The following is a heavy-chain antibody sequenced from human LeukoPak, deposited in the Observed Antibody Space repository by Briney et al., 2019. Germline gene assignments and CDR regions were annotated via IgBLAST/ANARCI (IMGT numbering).Heavy chain of an antibody. J-gene: IGHJ6*03. CDR1: GGSFSGYY. CDR2: INHSGSA. Sequence: SETLSLTCAVYGGSFSGYYWSWIRQPPGKGLEWIGEINHSGSANYNPSLKSRVTISVDTSKNQFSLKLSSVTAADTAVYYCARSLEPNYYYYYMDVWGKGTTVTVSS. V-gene: IGHV4-34*01. CDR3: ARSLEPNYYYYYMDV.